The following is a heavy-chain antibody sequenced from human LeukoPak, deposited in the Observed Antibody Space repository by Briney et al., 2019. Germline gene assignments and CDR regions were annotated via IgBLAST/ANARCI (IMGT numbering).Heavy chain of an antibody. D-gene: IGHD3-22*01. CDR2: LSGSGGST. CDR1: GFTFSNYA. CDR3: AKHYPGQTYYDSAFDI. V-gene: IGHV3-23*01. J-gene: IGHJ3*02. Sequence: GGALRLSCAASGFTFSNYAMCWVRQAPGEGVEWVSGLSGSGGSTDYADSVKGRYTISRDTSKNTLYLQINNLRAEDTAVYYCAKHYPGQTYYDSAFDIWGQGTLVTVSS.